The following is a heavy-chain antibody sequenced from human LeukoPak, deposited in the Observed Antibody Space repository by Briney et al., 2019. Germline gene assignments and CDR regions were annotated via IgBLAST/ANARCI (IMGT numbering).Heavy chain of an antibody. J-gene: IGHJ4*02. CDR3: ARHRSGWLQSSFDY. CDR2: IYYSGSS. CDR1: GGSISSSYYY. D-gene: IGHD5-24*01. V-gene: IGHV4-39*01. Sequence: SETLSLTCTVSGGSISSSYYYWGWIRQPPGKGLEWIGSIYYSGSSFDNPALKSRVTISVDTSKNQFSLKLSSVTAADTAVYYCARHRSGWLQSSFDYWGQGTLVTVSS.